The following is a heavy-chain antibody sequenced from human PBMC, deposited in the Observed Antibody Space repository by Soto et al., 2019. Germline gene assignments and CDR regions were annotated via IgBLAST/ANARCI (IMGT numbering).Heavy chain of an antibody. J-gene: IGHJ4*02. CDR1: GGSFSSYA. D-gene: IGHD3-22*01. V-gene: IGHV1-69*01. Sequence: QVQLVQSGAEVRKPGSSVKVSCQSFGGSFSSYAFSWVRQAPGQGLEWMGGLIVILGTTNYAQKFKGRVTFTADESTSTAYMEVRRLESEDTAIYYCASGYYDSSGYSIDYWGQGTQVTVSS. CDR3: ASGYYDSSGYSIDY. CDR2: LIVILGTT.